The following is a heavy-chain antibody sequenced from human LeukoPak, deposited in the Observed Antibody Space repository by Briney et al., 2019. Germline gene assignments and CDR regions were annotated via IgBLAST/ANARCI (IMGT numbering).Heavy chain of an antibody. CDR2: SSSSGTSI. CDR1: GFTFSSYE. D-gene: IGHD1-20*01. J-gene: IGHJ6*03. Sequence: GGSLRLSCAASGFTFSSYEMNWVRQAPGKGLEWISYSSSSGTSIYYADSAKGRFTVSRDNTKNSLYLQMNSLRAEDTAVYYCARDSPITGSFYYYMDVWGKGTTVTVSS. CDR3: ARDSPITGSFYYYMDV. V-gene: IGHV3-48*03.